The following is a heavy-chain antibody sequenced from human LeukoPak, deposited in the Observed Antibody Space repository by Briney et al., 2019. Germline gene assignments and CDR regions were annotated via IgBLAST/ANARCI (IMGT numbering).Heavy chain of an antibody. CDR2: IYYSGST. D-gene: IGHD6-13*01. V-gene: IGHV4-59*01. J-gene: IGHJ5*02. Sequence: PSETLSLTCTVSGGSLSSYYWSWIRQPPGKGLEWIGYIYYSGSTNYNPSLKSRVTISVDTSKNQFSLKLSSVTAADTAVYYCARCIAAAGSLDHWGQGTLVTVSS. CDR3: ARCIAAAGSLDH. CDR1: GGSLSSYY.